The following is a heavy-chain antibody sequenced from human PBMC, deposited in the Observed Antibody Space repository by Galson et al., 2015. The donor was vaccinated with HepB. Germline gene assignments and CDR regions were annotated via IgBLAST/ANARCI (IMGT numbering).Heavy chain of an antibody. Sequence: SLRLSCAASGFTFSNYGMHWVRQAPGKGLEWVAVIWYDGSNKYYADSVKGRFTISRDNSKNTLYLQMNSLRAEDTAVYYCARIAAGGDAFDIWGQGTMVTVSS. D-gene: IGHD6-13*01. V-gene: IGHV3-33*01. CDR2: IWYDGSNK. CDR1: GFTFSNYG. J-gene: IGHJ3*02. CDR3: ARIAAGGDAFDI.